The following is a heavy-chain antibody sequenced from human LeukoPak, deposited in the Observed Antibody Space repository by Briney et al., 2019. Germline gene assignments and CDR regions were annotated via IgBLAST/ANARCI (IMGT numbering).Heavy chain of an antibody. D-gene: IGHD2-2*01. CDR2: INPNSGGT. CDR3: ARDHCTSTSCYEFYYDGLDV. J-gene: IGHJ6*02. V-gene: IGHV1-2*02. Sequence: GASVKVSCKASGYTFTGYYMQWVRQAPGQGLEWMGWINPNSGGTNYAQKFQGRVTMTRDTSINTAYMELSRLRSDDTAVYYCARDHCTSTSCYEFYYDGLDVWGQGTTVTVSS. CDR1: GYTFTGYY.